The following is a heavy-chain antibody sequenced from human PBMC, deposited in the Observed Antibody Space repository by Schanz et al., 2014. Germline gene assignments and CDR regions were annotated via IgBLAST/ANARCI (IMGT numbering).Heavy chain of an antibody. CDR2: IYHSGST. Sequence: QLQLQESGSGLVKPSQTLSLTCGVSGGSISSGGSSWNWIRLPPGKGLEWIGYIYHSGSTYYNPSLKSRVTISVDRSKTQFSLILSSVTAADTAVYYCARGRQQLGSFDYWGPGTLVSVSS. V-gene: IGHV4-30-2*01. J-gene: IGHJ4*02. CDR3: ARGRQQLGSFDY. CDR1: GGSISSGGSS. D-gene: IGHD6-13*01.